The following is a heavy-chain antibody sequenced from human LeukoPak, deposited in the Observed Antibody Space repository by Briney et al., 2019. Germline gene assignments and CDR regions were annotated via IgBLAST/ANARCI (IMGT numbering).Heavy chain of an antibody. CDR1: GFTFSSYG. Sequence: GGSLRLSCAASGFTFSSYGMHWVRQAPGKGLEWVGRIKSKTDGGTTDYAAPVKGRFTISRDNSKNTLYLQMNSLRAEDTAVYYCASAAVSGPDYWGQGTLVTVSS. J-gene: IGHJ4*02. CDR3: ASAAVSGPDY. V-gene: IGHV3-15*01. CDR2: IKSKTDGGTT. D-gene: IGHD5-12*01.